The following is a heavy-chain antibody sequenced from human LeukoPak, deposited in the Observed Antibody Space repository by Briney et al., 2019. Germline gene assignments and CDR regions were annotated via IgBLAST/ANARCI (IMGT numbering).Heavy chain of an antibody. Sequence: GESRLISCKGSVYTCTSCWISCVRQMPGKVLEWLGRIDPSDSNTYYNPSFHRHATISADTSNNPSSLKCSSLTASHTAIYYCARRICSSSSCFGQTNWFDPWGEGTLVTVSS. CDR2: IDPSDSNT. CDR3: ARRICSSSSCFGQTNWFDP. J-gene: IGHJ5*02. CDR1: VYTCTSCW. D-gene: IGHD2-2*01. V-gene: IGHV5-10-1*01.